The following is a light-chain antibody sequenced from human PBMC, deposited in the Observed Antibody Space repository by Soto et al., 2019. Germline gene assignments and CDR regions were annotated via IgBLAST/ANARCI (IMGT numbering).Light chain of an antibody. CDR1: QRVLHSSNTKNY. CDR2: WAS. Sequence: DIVMTQAPDSLAVSLGERASINCKSSQRVLHSSNTKNYLAWYQQKPGQPPKLLIYWASTRESGGPDRFSGSGSGTDFALTISSLQAEDVAVDYCQQYYDTPPYTFGQGTKLVIK. CDR3: QQYYDTPPYT. V-gene: IGKV4-1*01. J-gene: IGKJ2*01.